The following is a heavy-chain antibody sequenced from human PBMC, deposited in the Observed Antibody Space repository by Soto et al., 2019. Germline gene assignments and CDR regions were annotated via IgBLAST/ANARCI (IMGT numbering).Heavy chain of an antibody. Sequence: PSETLSLTCAVSGGSISSGGYSWSWIRQPPGKGLEWIGYIYHSGSTYYNPSLKSRVTISVDTSKNQFSLKLSSVTAADTAVYYCARGDIVVVVAANYYYYDMDVWGQGTTVTVSS. D-gene: IGHD2-15*01. CDR3: ARGDIVVVVAANYYYYDMDV. V-gene: IGHV4-30-2*01. CDR2: IYHSGST. J-gene: IGHJ6*02. CDR1: GGSISSGGYS.